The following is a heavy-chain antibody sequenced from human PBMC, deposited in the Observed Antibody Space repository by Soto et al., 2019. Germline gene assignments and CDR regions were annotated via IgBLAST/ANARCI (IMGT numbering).Heavy chain of an antibody. CDR3: ARGPPFH. V-gene: IGHV4-30-2*01. CDR1: GGSFSSGGYS. J-gene: IGHJ4*02. D-gene: IGHD3-16*01. Sequence: SETLSLTCAVFGGSFSSGGYSWSWIRQPPGKGLEWIGYIYHSGSTYYNPSLKSRVTISVDRSKNQFSLKLSSVTAADTAVYYCARGPPFHWGQGTLVTVSS. CDR2: IYHSGST.